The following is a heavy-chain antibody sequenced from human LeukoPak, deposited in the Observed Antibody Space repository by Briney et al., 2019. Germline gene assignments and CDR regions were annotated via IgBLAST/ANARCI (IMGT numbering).Heavy chain of an antibody. CDR3: ARLGTAAGKYYGMDV. CDR2: IYYSGST. V-gene: IGHV4-59*08. D-gene: IGHD6-13*01. J-gene: IGHJ6*02. CDR1: GGSISSYY. Sequence: SETLSLTCTVSGGSISSYYWSWIRQPPGKGLEWIGYIYYSGSTNYNPSLKSRVTISVDTSKNQFSLKLSSVTDADTAVYYCARLGTAAGKYYGMDVWGQGTTVTVSS.